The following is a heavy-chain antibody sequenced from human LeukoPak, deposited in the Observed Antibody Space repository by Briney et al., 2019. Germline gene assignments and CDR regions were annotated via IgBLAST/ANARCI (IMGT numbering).Heavy chain of an antibody. J-gene: IGHJ6*03. CDR1: GYTFTSYD. CDR3: ARGGDTSNYYYYYMDV. D-gene: IGHD5-18*01. Sequence: GASVKVSCKASGYTFTSYDINWVRQATGQGLEWMGWMNPNSGNTGYAQKFQGRVTMTTDTSTSTAYMELRSLRSDDTAVYYCARGGDTSNYYYYYMDVWGKGTTVTVSS. V-gene: IGHV1-8*01. CDR2: MNPNSGNT.